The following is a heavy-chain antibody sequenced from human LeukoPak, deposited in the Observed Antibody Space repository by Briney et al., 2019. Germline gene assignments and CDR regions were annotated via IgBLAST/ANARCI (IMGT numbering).Heavy chain of an antibody. CDR3: ARARNGDLHDGFDM. D-gene: IGHD4-17*01. CDR2: ISHDGSNK. CDR1: GFTFSNFP. J-gene: IGHJ3*02. Sequence: PGGSLRLSGAASGFTFSNFPIYWVRQVPGKGLEWVAVISHDGSNKYYADSVKGRFTISRDNSKNTLYLQMNSLRVEDTALYYCARARNGDLHDGFDMWGRGTMVTVSS. V-gene: IGHV3-30-3*01.